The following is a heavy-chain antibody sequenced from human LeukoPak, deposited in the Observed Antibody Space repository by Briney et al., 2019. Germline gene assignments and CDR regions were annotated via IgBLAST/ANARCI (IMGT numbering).Heavy chain of an antibody. Sequence: SETLSLTCTVSGGSIYNVDYYWNWIRQPPGKGLEWIGSIFYNGSTYYKPSLNSRLTISLDMSKNQFSLKLSSVSAADTAVYYCVGGRMTAPGTNNRRLLQNDYWGQGILVTVSA. CDR1: GGSIYNVDYY. J-gene: IGHJ4*02. V-gene: IGHV4-30-4*08. CDR3: VGGRMTAPGTNNRRLLQNDY. D-gene: IGHD1/OR15-1a*01. CDR2: IFYNGST.